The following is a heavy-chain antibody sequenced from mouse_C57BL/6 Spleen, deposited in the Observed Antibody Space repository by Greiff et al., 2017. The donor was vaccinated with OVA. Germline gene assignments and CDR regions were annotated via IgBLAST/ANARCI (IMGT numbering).Heavy chain of an antibody. V-gene: IGHV1-9*01. Sequence: QVQLKESGAELMKPGASVKLSCKATGYTFTGYWKEWVKQRPGHGLEWIGEILPGSGSTNYNEKFKGKATFTAGTSSNTASMQLSSLPTEDSPIYYCARGSELRKFAYWGQGTLVTVSA. CDR3: ARGSELRKFAY. CDR2: ILPGSGST. CDR1: GYTFTGYW. D-gene: IGHD2-4*01. J-gene: IGHJ3*01.